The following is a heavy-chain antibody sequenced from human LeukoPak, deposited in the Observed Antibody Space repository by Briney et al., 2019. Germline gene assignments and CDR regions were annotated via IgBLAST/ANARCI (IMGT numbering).Heavy chain of an antibody. CDR1: GLSFADSW. J-gene: IGHJ1*01. V-gene: IGHV3-74*01. D-gene: IGHD3-16*01. Sequence: GGSLRLSCAASGLSFADSWMHWVRQAPGKGLVWVSRINNDGSDTRYADSVRGRFTISRDNAKNTLYLQMNSLRAEDTAIYYCARVSGLGMNEYYQHWGQGTLVTVPS. CDR3: ARVSGLGMNEYYQH. CDR2: INNDGSDT.